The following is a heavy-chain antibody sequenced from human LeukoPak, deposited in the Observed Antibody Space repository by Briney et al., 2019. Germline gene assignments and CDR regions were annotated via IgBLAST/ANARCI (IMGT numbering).Heavy chain of an antibody. D-gene: IGHD6-19*01. CDR3: AKSRGIAVAGTSYYFDY. CDR1: GFTFSSYA. Sequence: TGGSLRLSCAASGFTFSSYAMSWVRQAPGKGLEWVSGISGSGGNIYYVDSVKGRFTISRDNSKNTLYLQMNSLRAEDTAVYYCAKSRGIAVAGTSYYFDYWGQGTLVTVSS. V-gene: IGHV3-23*01. J-gene: IGHJ4*02. CDR2: ISGSGGNI.